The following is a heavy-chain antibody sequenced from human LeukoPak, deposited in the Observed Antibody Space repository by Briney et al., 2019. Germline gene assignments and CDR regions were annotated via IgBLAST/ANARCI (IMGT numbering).Heavy chain of an antibody. V-gene: IGHV3-23*01. CDR3: AKDQTRLGPLDWFDP. Sequence: GGSLRLSCAASGFNFSSYAMSWVRQAPGKGLELVSAISGSGDSTYYADSVKGRFTISRDNSKNTLYLQMNSLRAEDTAVYYCAKDQTRLGPLDWFDPWGQGTLVTVSS. CDR1: GFNFSSYA. J-gene: IGHJ5*02. CDR2: ISGSGDST. D-gene: IGHD6-6*01.